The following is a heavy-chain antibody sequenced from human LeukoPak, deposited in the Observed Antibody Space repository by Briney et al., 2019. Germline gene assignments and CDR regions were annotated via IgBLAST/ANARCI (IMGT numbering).Heavy chain of an antibody. CDR3: ARARYETRIWPKSRYDYYHYLDV. V-gene: IGHV1-2*02. CDR2: INPNSGGT. D-gene: IGHD3-3*01. J-gene: IGHJ6*03. CDR1: GYTFTGYY. Sequence: ASVKVSCKASGYTFTGYYMHWVRQAPGQGLEWMGWINPNSGGTNYAQKFQGRVTMTRDTSISTAYMELSRLRSEDMAVYYCARARYETRIWPKSRYDYYHYLDVWGKGTTVTVSS.